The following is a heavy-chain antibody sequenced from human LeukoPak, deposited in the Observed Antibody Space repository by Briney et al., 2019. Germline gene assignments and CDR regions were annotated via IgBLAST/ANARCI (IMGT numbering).Heavy chain of an antibody. CDR2: IYYSGST. CDR3: VSLYCTNGVCHQVHVDY. J-gene: IGHJ4*02. Sequence: SETLSLTCTVSGDSISSYYWSWIRQPPGKGREWIGSIYYSGSTYYNPSLKSRVTISVDTSKNQFSLKLSSVTAADTAVYYCVSLYCTNGVCHQVHVDYWGQGTLVTVSS. D-gene: IGHD2-8*01. CDR1: GDSISSYY. V-gene: IGHV4-59*05.